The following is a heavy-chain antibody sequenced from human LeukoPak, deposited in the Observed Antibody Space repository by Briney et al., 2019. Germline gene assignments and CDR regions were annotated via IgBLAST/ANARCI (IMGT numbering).Heavy chain of an antibody. D-gene: IGHD1-26*01. CDR3: ARHLGATALYSYYYMDV. CDR1: GGSFSSHY. V-gene: IGHV4-34*01. J-gene: IGHJ6*03. CDR2: INYSGGA. Sequence: SETLSLTCAVYGGSFSSHYWNWIRQPPGKGLEWIGEINYSGGANYDPSLKSRVTISVDTSKNQFSLKLTSVTAADTAVYYCARHLGATALYSYYYMDVWGKGTRVTVSS.